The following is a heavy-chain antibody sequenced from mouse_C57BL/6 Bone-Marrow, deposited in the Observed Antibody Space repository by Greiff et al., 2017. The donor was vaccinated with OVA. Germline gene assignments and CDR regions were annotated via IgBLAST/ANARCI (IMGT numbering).Heavy chain of an antibody. D-gene: IGHD1-1*01. Sequence: VQLVESGAELARPGASVKLSCKASGYTFTSYGISWVKQRTGQGLEWIGEIYPRSGNTYYNEKFKGKATLTADKSSSTSYMELSSLTSEDSAVYFCARSVFITTVVGYFDVWGTGTTVTVSS. CDR2: IYPRSGNT. CDR1: GYTFTSYG. CDR3: ARSVFITTVVGYFDV. V-gene: IGHV1-81*01. J-gene: IGHJ1*03.